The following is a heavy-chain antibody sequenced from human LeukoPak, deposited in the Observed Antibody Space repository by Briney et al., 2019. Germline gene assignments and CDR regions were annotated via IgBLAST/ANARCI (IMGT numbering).Heavy chain of an antibody. J-gene: IGHJ4*02. CDR1: GFSFSSYW. CDR2: INSDGSNI. Sequence: PGGSLRLSCAASGFSFSSYWMHRVRQASGKGLVWVSRINSDGSNIDYADSVKGRFTISRDNAKNTLYLQMISLRAEDTAVYYCARLRYGYYGDYWGQGTLVTVSS. CDR3: ARLRYGYYGDY. D-gene: IGHD3-22*01. V-gene: IGHV3-74*01.